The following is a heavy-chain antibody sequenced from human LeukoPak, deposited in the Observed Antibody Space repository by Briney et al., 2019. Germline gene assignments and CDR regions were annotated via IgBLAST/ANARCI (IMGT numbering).Heavy chain of an antibody. CDR1: GYTFTGYY. CDR2: INPNSGGT. CDR3: ARVDIGHSSGWYPGDFDY. V-gene: IGHV1-2*02. Sequence: ASVKVSCKASGYTFTGYYMHWVRQAPGQGLEWMGWINPNSGGTNYAQKFQGRVTMTRDTSISTAYMELSRLRSDDTAVYYCARVDIGHSSGWYPGDFDYWGQGTLVTVSS. D-gene: IGHD6-19*01. J-gene: IGHJ4*02.